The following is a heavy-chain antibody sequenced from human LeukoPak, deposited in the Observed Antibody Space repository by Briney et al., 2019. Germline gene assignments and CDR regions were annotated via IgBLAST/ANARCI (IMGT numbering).Heavy chain of an antibody. V-gene: IGHV4-39*07. Sequence: PSETLSLTCTVSGVSISSSNSYWGWIRQPPGKGLEWIGSIYYSGNTYYNASLKSRVTISVDTSKNQFSLKLSSVTAADTAVYYCASPMDYYDSSGYYAKFDYWGQGTLVTVSS. D-gene: IGHD3-22*01. CDR2: IYYSGNT. CDR1: GVSISSSNSY. CDR3: ASPMDYYDSSGYYAKFDY. J-gene: IGHJ4*02.